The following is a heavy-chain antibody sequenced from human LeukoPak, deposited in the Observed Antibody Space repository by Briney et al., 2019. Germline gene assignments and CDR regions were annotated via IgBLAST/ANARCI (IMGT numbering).Heavy chain of an antibody. Sequence: ASVKVSCKVSGYTLTEISIHWVRQAAGKGPEWMGGSDPEDGKTSYAQKFQARVTMTEDTSTDTAYMELSSLMAEDTAVYYCATYPWYGNSANHPFDVWGQGTMVTVS. J-gene: IGHJ3*01. CDR1: GYTLTEIS. D-gene: IGHD4-23*01. CDR2: SDPEDGKT. V-gene: IGHV1-24*01. CDR3: ATYPWYGNSANHPFDV.